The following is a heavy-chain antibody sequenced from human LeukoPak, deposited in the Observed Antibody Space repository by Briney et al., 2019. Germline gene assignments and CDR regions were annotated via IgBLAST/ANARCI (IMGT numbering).Heavy chain of an antibody. Sequence: GASVKVSCKVSGYTLTELSMHWVRQAPGKGLEWMGGFDPEDGETIYAQKFQGRVTMTEDTSTDTAYMELSSLRSEDTAVYYCATIVRGEFSFDYWGQGTLVTVSP. CDR1: GYTLTELS. V-gene: IGHV1-24*01. D-gene: IGHD3-10*01. CDR3: ATIVRGEFSFDY. J-gene: IGHJ4*02. CDR2: FDPEDGET.